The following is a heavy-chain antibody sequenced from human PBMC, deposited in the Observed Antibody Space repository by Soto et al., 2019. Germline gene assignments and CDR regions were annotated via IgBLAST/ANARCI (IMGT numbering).Heavy chain of an antibody. CDR2: IIPVFGTT. J-gene: IGHJ4*02. D-gene: IGHD3-10*01. V-gene: IGHV1-69*18. Sequence: QVQLVQSGAELKKPGSSAKVSCKASGDTFSGYPFNWVRQAPGEGLEWMGRIIPVFGTTNDAQRFEGRVTFTADESTNTAYMELRGLLSEDTAVYYCARDGGFGELKYWGPGTLVTVSS. CDR1: GDTFSGYP. CDR3: ARDGGFGELKY.